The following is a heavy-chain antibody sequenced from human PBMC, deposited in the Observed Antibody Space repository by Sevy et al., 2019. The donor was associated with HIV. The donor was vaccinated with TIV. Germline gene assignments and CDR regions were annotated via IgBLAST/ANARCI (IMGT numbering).Heavy chain of an antibody. D-gene: IGHD3-22*01. CDR2: IYYSGTT. Sequence: SETLSLTCTVSGGSISSGGYYWSWIRQHPGKGLEWIGYIYYSGTTYYNPSLKSRVTISVDTCKNQFSLKLSSVTAADTAVYYCARDSDSSGYSHPWGQGTLVTVSS. J-gene: IGHJ5*02. V-gene: IGHV4-31*03. CDR1: GGSISSGGYY. CDR3: ARDSDSSGYSHP.